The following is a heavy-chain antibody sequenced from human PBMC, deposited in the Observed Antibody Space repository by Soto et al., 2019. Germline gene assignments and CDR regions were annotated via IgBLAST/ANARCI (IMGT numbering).Heavy chain of an antibody. CDR2: INPDGSIT. J-gene: IGHJ4*02. CDR1: GFTFGDSW. V-gene: IGHV3-74*01. D-gene: IGHD1-1*01. Sequence: GGSLRLSCAASGFTFGDSWIHWVRQAPGKGLVWVSRINPDGSITDYADSVKGRFTISRGNAKKTVFLQMNSLRAEDTAVYYCVRSLFRNDPDPCWGQGTLVTVSS. CDR3: VRSLFRNDPDPC.